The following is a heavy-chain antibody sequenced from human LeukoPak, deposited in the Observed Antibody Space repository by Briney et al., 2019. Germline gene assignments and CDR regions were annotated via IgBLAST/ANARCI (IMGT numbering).Heavy chain of an antibody. CDR1: GFTFSDYY. CDR2: ISSSGSTI. CDR3: ARDMEQWTGVDI. Sequence: QSGGSLRLSCAASGFTFSDYYMSWIRQAPGKGLEWVSYISSSGSTIYYADSVKGRFTISRDNAKNSLYLQMNSLRAEDTAVYYCARDMEQWTGVDIWGQGTTVTVSS. V-gene: IGHV3-11*01. D-gene: IGHD3/OR15-3a*01. J-gene: IGHJ3*02.